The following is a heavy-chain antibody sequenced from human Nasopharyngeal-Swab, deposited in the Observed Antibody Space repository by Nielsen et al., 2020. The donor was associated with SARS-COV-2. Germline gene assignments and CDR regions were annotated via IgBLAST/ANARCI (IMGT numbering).Heavy chain of an antibody. CDR2: ISYDGSNK. CDR1: GFTFSSYA. J-gene: IGHJ4*02. D-gene: IGHD5-12*01. V-gene: IGHV3-30-3*01. CDR3: ARDLGGYSGF. Sequence: GESLKISCAASGFTFSSYAMHWVRQAPGKGLEWVAVISYDGSNKYYADSVKGRFTISRDNSKNTLYLQMNSLRAEDTAVYYCARDLGGYSGFWGQGTLVTVSS.